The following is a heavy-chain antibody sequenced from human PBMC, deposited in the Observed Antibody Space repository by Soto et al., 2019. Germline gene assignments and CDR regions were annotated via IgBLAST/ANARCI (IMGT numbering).Heavy chain of an antibody. CDR1: GFTFSSYA. Sequence: GGSLRLSCAASGFTFSSYAMSWVRQAPGKGLEWVSATSGSGGSTYYADSVKGRFTISRDNSKNTLYLQMNSLRAEDTAVYYCAKWGEYYDFWSGYRPFDYWGQGTLVTVSS. J-gene: IGHJ4*02. D-gene: IGHD3-3*01. CDR3: AKWGEYYDFWSGYRPFDY. CDR2: TSGSGGST. V-gene: IGHV3-23*01.